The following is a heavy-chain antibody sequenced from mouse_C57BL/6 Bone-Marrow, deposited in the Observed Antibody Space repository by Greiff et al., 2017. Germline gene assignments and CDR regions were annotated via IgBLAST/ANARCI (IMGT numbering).Heavy chain of an antibody. CDR1: GYTFTSYW. CDR2: IHPNSGST. V-gene: IGHV1-64*01. J-gene: IGHJ1*03. CDR3: ARERGIYYEGYFDV. D-gene: IGHD1-1*01. Sequence: VQLQQPGAELVKPGASVKLSCKASGYTFTSYWMHWVKQRPGQGLEWIGMIHPNSGSTNYNEKFKSKATLTVDKSSSTAYMQLSSLTSEDSAVYYCARERGIYYEGYFDVWGTGTTVTVSS.